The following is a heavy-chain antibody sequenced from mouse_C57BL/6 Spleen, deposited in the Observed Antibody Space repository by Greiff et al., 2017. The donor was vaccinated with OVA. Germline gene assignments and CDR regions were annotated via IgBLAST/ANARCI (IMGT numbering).Heavy chain of an antibody. V-gene: IGHV5-4*03. J-gene: IGHJ2*01. CDR2: ISDGGSYT. CDR3: ASTTVVALDY. Sequence: EVKLQESGGGLVKPGGSLKLSCAASGFTFSSYAMSWVRQTPEKRLEWVATISDGGSYTYYPDNVKGRFTISRDNAKNNLYLQKSQLQTKDTAMYYCASTTVVALDYWGQGTTLTVSS. D-gene: IGHD1-1*01. CDR1: GFTFSSYA.